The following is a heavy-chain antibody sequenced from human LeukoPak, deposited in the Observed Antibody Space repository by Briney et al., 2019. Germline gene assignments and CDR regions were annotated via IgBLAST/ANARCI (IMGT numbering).Heavy chain of an antibody. D-gene: IGHD3-10*01. CDR3: ARGSGSPYYYYMDV. V-gene: IGHV1-18*01. CDR1: GYMFTSYA. Sequence: ASVKVSCQASGYMFTSYAIHWVREAPGQGLEWLGWISVYNGKTDYAEGLQGRVTMTTDRSTNTAFMELRSLRSDDTAIYFCARGSGSPYYYYMDVWDKGTAVTVSS. J-gene: IGHJ6*03. CDR2: ISVYNGKT.